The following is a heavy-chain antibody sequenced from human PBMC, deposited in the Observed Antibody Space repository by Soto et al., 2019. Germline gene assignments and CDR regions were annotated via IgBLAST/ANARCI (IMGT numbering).Heavy chain of an antibody. CDR1: GFTFSSYA. J-gene: IGHJ4*02. D-gene: IGHD4-17*01. V-gene: IGHV3-64D*06. CDR3: VRLAYGDYVAAFDS. Sequence: GGSLRLSCSASGFTFSSYAMHWVRQAPGKGLEYVSAISSNGGSTYYADSVKGRFTISRDNSKNTLYLQMSSLRAEDTAVYYCVRLAYGDYVAAFDSWGQGVLVTVSS. CDR2: ISSNGGST.